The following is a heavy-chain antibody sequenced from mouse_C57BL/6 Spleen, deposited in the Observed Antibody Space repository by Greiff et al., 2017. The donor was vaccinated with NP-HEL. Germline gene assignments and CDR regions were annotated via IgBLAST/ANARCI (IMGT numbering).Heavy chain of an antibody. CDR1: GYTFTSYG. D-gene: IGHD1-1*01. CDR2: IYPRSGNT. CDR3: ARLSGITTVVGDYYAMDY. J-gene: IGHJ4*01. Sequence: QVQLKQSGAELARPGASVKLSCKASGYTFTSYGISWVKQRTGQGLEWIGEIYPRSGNTYYNEKFKGKATLTADKSSSTAYMELRSLTSEDSAVYFCARLSGITTVVGDYYAMDYWGQGTSVTVSS. V-gene: IGHV1-81*01.